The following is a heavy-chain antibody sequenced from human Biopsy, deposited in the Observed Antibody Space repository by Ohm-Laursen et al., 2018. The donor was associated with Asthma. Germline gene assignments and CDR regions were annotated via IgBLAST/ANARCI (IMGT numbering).Heavy chain of an antibody. CDR3: AKSADYYDSTDYPDF. D-gene: IGHD3-22*01. CDR2: ITGSGGTT. V-gene: IGHV3-23*01. Sequence: SLRLSCTASGFTFSSSAMSWVRQAPGKGLERVSAITGSGGTTYYADSVRGRFTISRDNAKNSLYLQMQSLRPEDTAFYYCAKSADYYDSTDYPDFWGRGTLVTVSS. CDR1: GFTFSSSA. J-gene: IGHJ4*01.